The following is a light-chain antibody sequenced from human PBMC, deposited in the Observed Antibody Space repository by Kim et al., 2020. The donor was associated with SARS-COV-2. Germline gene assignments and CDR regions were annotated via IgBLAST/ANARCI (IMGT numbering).Light chain of an antibody. V-gene: IGLV2-23*02. CDR2: EVT. J-gene: IGLJ1*01. CDR1: SSDVGSYNL. CDR3: CSYAGSRTFV. Sequence: GQSITISCTGTSSDVGSYNLVSWYQQHPGKAPKLMIYEVTTRPSGVSNRFSGSKSGNTASLTISGLQAEDEADYYCCSYAGSRTFVFGTGTKVTVL.